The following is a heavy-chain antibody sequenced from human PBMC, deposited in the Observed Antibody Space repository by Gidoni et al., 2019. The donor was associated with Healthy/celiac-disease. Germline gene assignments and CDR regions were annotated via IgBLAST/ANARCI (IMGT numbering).Heavy chain of an antibody. Sequence: QLQLQESGPGLVKPSETLSLTCTVSGGSISSSSYYWGWIRQPPGKGLEWIGSIYYSGSTYYNPSIKSRVTISVDTSKNQFSLKLSSVTAADTAVYYCARQYTMVRGVDYWGQGTLVTVSS. V-gene: IGHV4-39*01. CDR3: ARQYTMVRGVDY. D-gene: IGHD3-10*01. CDR1: GGSISSSSYY. J-gene: IGHJ4*02. CDR2: IYYSGST.